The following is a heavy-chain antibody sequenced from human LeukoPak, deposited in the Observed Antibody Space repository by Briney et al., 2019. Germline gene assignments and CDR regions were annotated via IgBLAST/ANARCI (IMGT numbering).Heavy chain of an antibody. CDR1: GFTVSSNY. D-gene: IGHD1-7*01. Sequence: GGSLRLSCAASGFTVSSNYMSWVRQAPGKGLEWASVIYSGGSTYYADSVKGRFTISRDNSKNTLYLQMNSLRAEDTAVYYCARGLETTNDAFDIWGQGTMVTVSS. CDR3: ARGLETTNDAFDI. V-gene: IGHV3-53*01. J-gene: IGHJ3*02. CDR2: IYSGGST.